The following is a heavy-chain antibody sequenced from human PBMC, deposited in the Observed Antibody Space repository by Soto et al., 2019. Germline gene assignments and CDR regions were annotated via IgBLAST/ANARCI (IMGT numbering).Heavy chain of an antibody. J-gene: IGHJ3*02. D-gene: IGHD5-12*01. Sequence: QVQLVESGGGVVQPGRSLRLSCAASGFTFSSYGMHWVRQAPGKGLEWVAVISYDGSNKYYADSVKGRLTISRDNSKTTRYLQMNSLRGEDTAVYYCAEDNGCGCDWLRVGDASDIWGQGTMVTVSS. CDR1: GFTFSSYG. CDR2: ISYDGSNK. V-gene: IGHV3-30*18. CDR3: AEDNGCGCDWLRVGDASDI.